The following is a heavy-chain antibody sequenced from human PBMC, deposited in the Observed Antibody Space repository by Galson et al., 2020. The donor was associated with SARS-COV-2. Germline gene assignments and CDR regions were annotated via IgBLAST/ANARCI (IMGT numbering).Heavy chain of an antibody. CDR2: IKSKTDGGTT. J-gene: IGHJ6*03. D-gene: IGHD6-19*01. CDR1: GFTFTTAW. CDR3: TISPYSSGWYPTYYSYYMDV. Sequence: LTCAASGFTFTTAWMSWVPQAPGKGLEWVGHIKSKTDGGTTDYAPPVKGRFTISRDDSKTILYLQMSSLKTEDTAVYYCTISPYSSGWYPTYYSYYMDVWGKGTTVIVSS. V-gene: IGHV3-15*01.